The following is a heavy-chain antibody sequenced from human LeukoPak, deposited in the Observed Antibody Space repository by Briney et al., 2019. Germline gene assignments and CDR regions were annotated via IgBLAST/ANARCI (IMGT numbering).Heavy chain of an antibody. D-gene: IGHD3-10*01. CDR3: ARDPPGAYDY. CDR2: ISSSSSYT. CDR1: GFTFSSYN. J-gene: IGHJ4*02. Sequence: GGSLRLSCAASGFTFSSYNMNWVRQAPGKGLEWVSSISSSSSYTYYADSVKGRFTISRDNAKNSLYLQMNSLRAEDTAVYYCARDPPGAYDYWGQGTLVTVSS. V-gene: IGHV3-21*01.